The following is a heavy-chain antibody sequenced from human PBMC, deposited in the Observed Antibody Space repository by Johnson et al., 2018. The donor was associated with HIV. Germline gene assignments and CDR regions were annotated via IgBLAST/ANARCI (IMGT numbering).Heavy chain of an antibody. Sequence: VQLVESGGGLVQPGGSLRLSCAASEFTFSNYDMHWVRQATGKGLEWVSAIGSAGDTYYPGSVKGRFTISRENAKNSLYLQMNSLTAEDTAVYYWARGYYYGSGSYYNSGAFDIWGQGTMVTVSS. V-gene: IGHV3-13*01. J-gene: IGHJ3*02. CDR3: ARGYYYGSGSYYNSGAFDI. CDR2: IGSAGDT. D-gene: IGHD3-10*01. CDR1: EFTFSNYD.